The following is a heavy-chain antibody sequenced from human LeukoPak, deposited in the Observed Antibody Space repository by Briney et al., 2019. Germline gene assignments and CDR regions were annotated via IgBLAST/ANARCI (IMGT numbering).Heavy chain of an antibody. CDR1: GYTFTSYG. Sequence: APVKVSCKASGYTFTSYGISWVRQAPGQGLEWMGWISAYNGNTNYAQKLQGRVTMTTDTSTSTAYMELRSLRSDDTAVYYCARVSMVRGVIRYNWFDPWGQGTLVTVSS. CDR2: ISAYNGNT. V-gene: IGHV1-18*04. J-gene: IGHJ5*02. CDR3: ARVSMVRGVIRYNWFDP. D-gene: IGHD3-10*01.